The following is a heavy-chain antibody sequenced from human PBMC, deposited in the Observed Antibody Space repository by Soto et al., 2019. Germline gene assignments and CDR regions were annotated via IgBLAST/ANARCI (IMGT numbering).Heavy chain of an antibody. D-gene: IGHD4-17*01. CDR3: AKRGSYGDYFDY. V-gene: IGHV1-46*01. CDR2: INPSGGST. J-gene: IGHJ4*02. CDR1: GYTFTDYY. Sequence: ASVKVSCKASGYTFTDYYIHWVRQAPGQGLEWMGMINPSGGSTDYAQKFRGRVTMTRDTSTGTVYMELSSLRAEDTAVYYCAKRGSYGDYFDYWGQGTLVTVSS.